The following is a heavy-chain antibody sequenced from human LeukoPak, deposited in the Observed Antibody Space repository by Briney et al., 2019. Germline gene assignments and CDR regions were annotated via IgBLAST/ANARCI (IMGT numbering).Heavy chain of an antibody. CDR3: TRDPLSSSQRGYFDY. D-gene: IGHD6-13*01. J-gene: IGHJ4*02. V-gene: IGHV3-30*03. CDR2: ISYDASNK. Sequence: GGSLRLSCAASGFTFSSYSMNWVRQAPGKGLEWLAVISYDASNKYYADSVKGRFTISRDNSKNTLYLQMNSLRTDDTAVYYCTRDPLSSSQRGYFDYWGQGTLVTVSS. CDR1: GFTFSSYS.